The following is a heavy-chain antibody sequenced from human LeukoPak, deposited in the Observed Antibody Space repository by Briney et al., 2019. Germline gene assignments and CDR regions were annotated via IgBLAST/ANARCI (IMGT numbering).Heavy chain of an antibody. CDR3: AKDLATIAAAGGWTAGY. V-gene: IGHV1-69*06. CDR2: IIPIFGTA. J-gene: IGHJ4*02. CDR1: GGTFSSYA. Sequence: ASVKVSCKASGGTFSSYAISWVRQAPGQGLEWMGGIIPIFGTANYAQKFQCRVTSTADKSTSTAYKELSSLRSEDTAVYSCAKDLATIAAAGGWTAGYWGQGTLVTVSS. D-gene: IGHD6-13*01.